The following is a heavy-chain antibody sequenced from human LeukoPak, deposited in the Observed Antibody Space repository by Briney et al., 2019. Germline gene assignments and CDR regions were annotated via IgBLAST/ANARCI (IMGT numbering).Heavy chain of an antibody. Sequence: GGSLRLSCAVSGITLSNYGMSWVRQAPGKGLEWVAGISDSGGRTNYADSVKGRFTISRDNPKNTLYLQMNSVRAEDTAVYFCAKRGVVIRVILVGFHKEAYYFDSRGQGALVTVSS. D-gene: IGHD3-22*01. V-gene: IGHV3-23*01. CDR1: GITLSNYG. CDR3: AKRGVVIRVILVGFHKEAYYFDS. CDR2: ISDSGGRT. J-gene: IGHJ4*02.